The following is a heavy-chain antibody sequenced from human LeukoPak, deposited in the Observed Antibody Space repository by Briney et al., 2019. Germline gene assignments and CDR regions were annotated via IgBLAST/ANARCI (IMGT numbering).Heavy chain of an antibody. CDR3: ARPDSGINCYRFDY. D-gene: IGHD1-26*01. CDR2: IDWDGDK. J-gene: IGHJ4*02. Sequence: SGPALVKPTQTLTLTCTFSGVSLNNGGMCVSWIRQPPGKALEWLARIDWDGDKHYSTSLKTRLTISKDSSKNQVVLTITNVDPVHTATYYCARPDSGINCYRFDYWGQGTLVTVSS. V-gene: IGHV2-70*11. CDR1: GVSLNNGGMC.